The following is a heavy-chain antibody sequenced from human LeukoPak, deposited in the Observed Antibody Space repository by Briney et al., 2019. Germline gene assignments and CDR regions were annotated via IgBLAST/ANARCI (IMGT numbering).Heavy chain of an antibody. Sequence: PSETLSLTCTFSGGSITSYYWSWIRQPAGKGLEWIGRIHTSGSTNYNPSLRSRVTISVDTSKNQFSLKLSSVTAADTAIYYCARCISSRYTSTWYWFDPWGQGTLVTVSS. D-gene: IGHD6-13*01. CDR3: ARCISSRYTSTWYWFDP. CDR2: IHTSGST. V-gene: IGHV4-4*07. CDR1: GGSITSYY. J-gene: IGHJ5*02.